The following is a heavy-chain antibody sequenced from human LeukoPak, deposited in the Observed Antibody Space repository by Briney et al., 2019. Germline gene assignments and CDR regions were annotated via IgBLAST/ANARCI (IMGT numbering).Heavy chain of an antibody. Sequence: SETLSLTCTVSGASISVENYYWGWIRQPPGKGLEWIGSIYYSGNTYYNPSLKSRVTISVDTSKNQFFLKLNSVTAADTAVYYCANYYTWSRWFAPWGQGTLVTVSP. CDR2: IYYSGNT. CDR1: GASISVENYY. D-gene: IGHD3-3*01. CDR3: ANYYTWSRWFAP. V-gene: IGHV4-39*01. J-gene: IGHJ5*02.